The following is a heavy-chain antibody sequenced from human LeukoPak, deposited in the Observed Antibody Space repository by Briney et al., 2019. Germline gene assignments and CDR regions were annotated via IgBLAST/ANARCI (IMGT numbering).Heavy chain of an antibody. Sequence: GGSLRLSCAASGFPFSSHVLSWVRQAPGKGLEWIAYINHNGEAIYYPNFVKGRFIISRDNAKNSLFLQMNDLRDEDTAVYYCARDYDWAFDFWGQGTRVTVSS. CDR2: INHNGEAI. D-gene: IGHD3-9*01. V-gene: IGHV3-48*02. CDR1: GFPFSSHV. J-gene: IGHJ4*02. CDR3: ARDYDWAFDF.